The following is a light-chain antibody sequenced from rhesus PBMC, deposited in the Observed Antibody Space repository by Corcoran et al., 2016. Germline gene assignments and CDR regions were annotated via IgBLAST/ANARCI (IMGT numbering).Light chain of an antibody. CDR1: QSISNW. Sequence: DIQMTQSPSSLSASVGDTVTITCRASQSISNWLDWYQQKPGKAPKVLIYKAYSLQSGVPSRFRGSGSGTDFTLTISSLQPEDFATYYCLQYTSSPWTFGQGTKVEIK. J-gene: IGKJ1*01. CDR2: KAY. CDR3: LQYTSSPWT. V-gene: IGKV1-22*01.